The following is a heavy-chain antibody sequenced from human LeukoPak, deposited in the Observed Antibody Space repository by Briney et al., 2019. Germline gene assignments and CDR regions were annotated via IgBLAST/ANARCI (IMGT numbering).Heavy chain of an antibody. V-gene: IGHV4-59*01. CDR3: AGGPYDFLTGYYFFLFDL. Sequence: SSETLSLTCTVSGGSISNYYWSWIRQPPGKGLEWIGYIYYSGSTNYNPSLKSRVTISVDTSKNQFSLRLSSVTAADTAVYYCAGGPYDFLTGYYFFLFDLLGQGTPVTGSS. D-gene: IGHD3-9*01. J-gene: IGHJ4*01. CDR1: GGSISNYY. CDR2: IYYSGST.